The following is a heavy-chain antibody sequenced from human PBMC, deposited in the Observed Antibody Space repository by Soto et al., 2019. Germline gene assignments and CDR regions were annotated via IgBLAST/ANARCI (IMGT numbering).Heavy chain of an antibody. J-gene: IGHJ6*02. Sequence: PSETLSLTCAVYGGSFSGYYWSWIRQPPGKGLEWIGEINHSGSTNYNPSLKSRVTISVDTSKNQFYLKLSSVTAADTAVYYCERAPGSDIVVVAAATSYYGMDVWGQGTTVTVSS. CDR1: GGSFSGYY. V-gene: IGHV4-34*01. D-gene: IGHD2-15*01. CDR2: INHSGST. CDR3: ERAPGSDIVVVAAATSYYGMDV.